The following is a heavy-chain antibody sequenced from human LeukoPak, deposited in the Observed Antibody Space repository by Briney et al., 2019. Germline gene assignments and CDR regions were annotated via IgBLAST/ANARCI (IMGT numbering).Heavy chain of an antibody. CDR3: TRDVSATARAYDY. D-gene: IGHD1-26*01. Sequence: GGSLKLSCAASGFILSDYNMNWVRQAPGKGLEWVSFIAISGTYITYADSVKGRFTISRENAKNSLYLQMNSLRAEDTAVYYCTRDVSATARAYDYWGQGTLVTVSS. CDR1: GFILSDYN. J-gene: IGHJ4*02. V-gene: IGHV3-21*01. CDR2: IAISGTYI.